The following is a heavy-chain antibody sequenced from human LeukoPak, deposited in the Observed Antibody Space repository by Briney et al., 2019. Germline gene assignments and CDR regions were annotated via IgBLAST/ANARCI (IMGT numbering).Heavy chain of an antibody. V-gene: IGHV1-69*06. J-gene: IGHJ4*02. CDR3: ARDPYSGSYHFDY. CDR2: IIPIFGTA. Sequence: ASVKVSCKASGGTFSSYAISWVRQAPGQGLEWMGGIIPIFGTANYAQRFQGRVTITADKSTSTAYMELSSLRSDDTAVYYCARDPYSGSYHFDYWGQGTLVTVSS. CDR1: GGTFSSYA. D-gene: IGHD1-26*01.